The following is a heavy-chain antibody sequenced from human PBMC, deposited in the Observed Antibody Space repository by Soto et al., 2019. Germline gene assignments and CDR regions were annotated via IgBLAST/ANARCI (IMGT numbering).Heavy chain of an antibody. V-gene: IGHV4-59*12. Sequence: SETLSLTCTVSGGSISSYYWSWIRQPPGKGLEWIGYIYYSGSTNYNPSLKSRVTISVDTSKNQFPLKLSSVTAADTAVYYCARGKVVRLEDDAFDIWGQGTMVTVSS. CDR2: IYYSGST. CDR1: GGSISSYY. D-gene: IGHD3-3*01. J-gene: IGHJ3*02. CDR3: ARGKVVRLEDDAFDI.